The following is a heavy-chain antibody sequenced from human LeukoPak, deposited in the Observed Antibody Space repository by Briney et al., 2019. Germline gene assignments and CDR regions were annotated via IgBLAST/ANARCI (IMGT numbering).Heavy chain of an antibody. Sequence: SVKVSCKASGGTFSSYAISWVRQAPGQGLEWMGGIIPIFGTANYAQKFQGRVTITTDESTSTAYMELSSLRSEDAAVYYCARDPRGGKPRFDYWGQGTLVTVSS. CDR2: IIPIFGTA. V-gene: IGHV1-69*05. D-gene: IGHD4-23*01. CDR1: GGTFSSYA. CDR3: ARDPRGGKPRFDY. J-gene: IGHJ4*02.